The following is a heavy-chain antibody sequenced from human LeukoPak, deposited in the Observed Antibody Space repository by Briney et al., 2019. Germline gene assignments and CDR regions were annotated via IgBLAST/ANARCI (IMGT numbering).Heavy chain of an antibody. Sequence: GGSLRLSCAASGFTFSSYEMNWVCQAPGKGLEWVSYISSSSSTIYHADSVKGRFTISRDNAKNSLYLQMHSLRAEDTAVYYCARDSIVGAFFDYWGQGTLVTVSS. CDR3: ARDSIVGAFFDY. J-gene: IGHJ4*02. CDR1: GFTFSSYE. D-gene: IGHD1-26*01. CDR2: ISSSSSTI. V-gene: IGHV3-48*03.